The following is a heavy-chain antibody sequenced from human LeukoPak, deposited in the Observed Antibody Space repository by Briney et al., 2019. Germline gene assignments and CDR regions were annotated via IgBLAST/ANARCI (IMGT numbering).Heavy chain of an antibody. D-gene: IGHD3-22*01. Sequence: SETLSLTCTVSGGSISSGGYYWSWIRQHPGKGLEWIGYIYYSGSTYYNPSLKSRVTISVDTPKNQFSLKLSSVTAADTAVYYCARVGRVFAYDSSGFNYWGQGTLVTVSS. CDR1: GGSISSGGYY. V-gene: IGHV4-31*03. CDR3: ARVGRVFAYDSSGFNY. CDR2: IYYSGST. J-gene: IGHJ4*02.